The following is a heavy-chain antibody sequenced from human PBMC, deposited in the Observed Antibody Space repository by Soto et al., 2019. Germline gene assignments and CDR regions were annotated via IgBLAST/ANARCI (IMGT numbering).Heavy chain of an antibody. Sequence: QPGGSLRLSCAASGFTFSSYAMSWVRQAPGKGLEWVSAISGSGGSTYYADSVKGRFTISRDNSKNTLYLQMNSLRAEDTAVYYCAKDRKKLIGQQPQTIYYYYYGMDVWGQGTTVTVSS. J-gene: IGHJ6*02. CDR1: GFTFSSYA. CDR3: AKDRKKLIGQQPQTIYYYYYGMDV. D-gene: IGHD2-21*01. CDR2: ISGSGGST. V-gene: IGHV3-23*01.